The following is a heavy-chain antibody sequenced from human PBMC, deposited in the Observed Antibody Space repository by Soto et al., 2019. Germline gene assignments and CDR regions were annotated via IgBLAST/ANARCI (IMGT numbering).Heavy chain of an antibody. Sequence: LRLSCAASGFTFSSFSMNWVRQTPGRGLEWVASIGSSGSFIYYADSLKGRFTISRDNAKNSLYLQMNSLRAEDTAVYYCARLHDSSGFYFFDYWGQGTTVTVYS. CDR1: GFTFSSFS. J-gene: IGHJ4*02. CDR2: IGSSGSFI. CDR3: ARLHDSSGFYFFDY. V-gene: IGHV3-21*04. D-gene: IGHD3-22*01.